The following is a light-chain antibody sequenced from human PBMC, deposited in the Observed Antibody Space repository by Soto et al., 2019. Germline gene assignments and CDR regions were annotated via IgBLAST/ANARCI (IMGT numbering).Light chain of an antibody. V-gene: IGKV1-39*01. CDR1: QSISSW. Sequence: DIQMTQSPSTLSASVGDRVTITCRASQSISSWLARYQQKPGKAPKLLIYAASSLQSGVPSRFSGSGPGTVFTLTISSLQPEDFASYYCQQSYSIPWTFGQGTKVDI. CDR2: AAS. J-gene: IGKJ1*01. CDR3: QQSYSIPWT.